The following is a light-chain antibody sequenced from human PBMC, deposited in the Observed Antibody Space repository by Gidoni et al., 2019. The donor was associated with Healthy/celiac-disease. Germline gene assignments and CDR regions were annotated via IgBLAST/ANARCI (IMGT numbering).Light chain of an antibody. CDR2: QDS. J-gene: IGLJ2*01. Sequence: SYELTQPSQVSVSPGQTASITCSGDKLGYKYACWYQQKPGQSPVLVIYQDSKRPSGIPERFSGSNSGNTATLTISGTQAMDEADYYCQAWDSSTVVFGGGAKLTVL. CDR1: KLGYKY. CDR3: QAWDSSTVV. V-gene: IGLV3-1*01.